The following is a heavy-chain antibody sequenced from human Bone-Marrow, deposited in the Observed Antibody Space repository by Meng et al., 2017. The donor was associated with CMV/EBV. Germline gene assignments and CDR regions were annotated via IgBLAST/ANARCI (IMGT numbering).Heavy chain of an antibody. CDR3: ASSMAYSSSYSFDP. CDR2: TYYRSKWYN. CDR1: GDSVSSNSAA. J-gene: IGHJ5*02. V-gene: IGHV6-1*01. D-gene: IGHD6-6*01. Sequence: SQTLSLTCAISGDSVSSNSAAWNWIRQSPSRGLEWLGRTYYRSKWYNDYAVSVKSRISINPDTSKNQFSLKLSSVTAADTAVYYCASSMAYSSSYSFDPWGQGTLVAVSS.